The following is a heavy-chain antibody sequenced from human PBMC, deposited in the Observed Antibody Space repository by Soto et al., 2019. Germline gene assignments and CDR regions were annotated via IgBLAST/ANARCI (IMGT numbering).Heavy chain of an antibody. V-gene: IGHV3-30*18. CDR3: AKDRAGYCGAGSCSSIFDY. CDR2: ISYDGSNK. J-gene: IGHJ4*02. CDR1: GFTFSSYG. D-gene: IGHD2-15*01. Sequence: QVQLVESGGGVVQPGRSLRLSCAASGFTFSSYGMHWVRQAPGKGLEWVAVISYDGSNKYYEDSVKGRFTISRDNSKNTRYLQMNSLRAEDTAVYYCAKDRAGYCGAGSCSSIFDYWGQGTLVTVSS.